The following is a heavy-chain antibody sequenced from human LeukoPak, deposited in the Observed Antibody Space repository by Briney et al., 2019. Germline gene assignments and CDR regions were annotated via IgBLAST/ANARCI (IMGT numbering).Heavy chain of an antibody. CDR3: ARSGCSGGSCYLNWFDP. CDR2: INHSGST. D-gene: IGHD2-15*01. Sequence: PSETLSLTCAVYGGSFSGYYWSWIRQPPGKGLEWIGEINHSGSTNYNPSLKSRVTISVDTSKNQFSLKLSSVTAADTAVYYCARSGCSGGSCYLNWFDPWGQGTLVTVSS. J-gene: IGHJ5*02. V-gene: IGHV4-34*01. CDR1: GGSFSGYY.